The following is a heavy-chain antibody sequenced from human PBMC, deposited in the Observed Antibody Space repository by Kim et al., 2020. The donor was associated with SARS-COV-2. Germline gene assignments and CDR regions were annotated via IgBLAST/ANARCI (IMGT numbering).Heavy chain of an antibody. CDR1: GFTFSSNA. CDR2: ISTNVGTT. CDR3: VRDSYSISGRF. J-gene: IGHJ4*02. D-gene: IGHD6-6*01. Sequence: GGSLRLSCSASGFTFSSNAIHWVRQAPGKGLEYVSAISTNVGTTYYADSVKDRSTISRDNSKNTVYFQMSSLRVEDTALYYCVRDSYSISGRFWGQGTLVTVSS. V-gene: IGHV3-64D*06.